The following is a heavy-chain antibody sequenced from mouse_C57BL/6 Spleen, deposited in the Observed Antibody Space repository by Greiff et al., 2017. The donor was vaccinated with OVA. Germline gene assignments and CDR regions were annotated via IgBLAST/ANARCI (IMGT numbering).Heavy chain of an antibody. D-gene: IGHD1-1*01. Sequence: EVQRVESGEGLVKPGGSLKLSCAASGFTFSSYAMSWVRQTPEKRLEWVAYISSGGDYIYYADTVKGRFTISRDNARNTLYLQMSSLKSEDTAMYYCTRDQGYGSSYYFDYWGQGTTLTVSS. CDR1: GFTFSSYA. CDR3: TRDQGYGSSYYFDY. J-gene: IGHJ2*01. V-gene: IGHV5-9-1*02. CDR2: ISSGGDYI.